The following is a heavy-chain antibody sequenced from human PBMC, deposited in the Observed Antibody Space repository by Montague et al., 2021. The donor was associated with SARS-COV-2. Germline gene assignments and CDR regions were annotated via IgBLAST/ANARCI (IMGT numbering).Heavy chain of an antibody. D-gene: IGHD3-22*01. J-gene: IGHJ3*02. V-gene: IGHV4-59*01. CDR3: ARGGATYYYDTSGYVNAFDT. CDR2: IYYNGYT. CDR1: GDSISTYY. Sequence: SETLSLTRTVSGDSISTYYWSWIRQPPGRGLEWIGYIYYNGYTNYNPSLKSRVTISVDTSKNQFSLRLSPVTAADTAVYFCARGGATYYYDTSGYVNAFDTWGQGTMVTVSS.